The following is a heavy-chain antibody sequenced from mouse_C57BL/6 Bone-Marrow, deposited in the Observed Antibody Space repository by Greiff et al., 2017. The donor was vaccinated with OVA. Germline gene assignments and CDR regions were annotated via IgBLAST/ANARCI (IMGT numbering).Heavy chain of an antibody. CDR1: GFTFNTYA. D-gene: IGHD1-1*01. CDR2: IRSKSSNYAT. Sequence: EVMLVESGGGLVQPKGSLKLSCAASGFTFNTYAMHWVRQAPGKGLEWVARIRSKSSNYATYYADSVKDRFTISRDDSQSMLYLQMNNLKTEDTAMYYCVSQEATVVAKDWAWFAYWGQGTLVTVSA. CDR3: VSQEATVVAKDWAWFAY. J-gene: IGHJ3*01. V-gene: IGHV10-3*01.